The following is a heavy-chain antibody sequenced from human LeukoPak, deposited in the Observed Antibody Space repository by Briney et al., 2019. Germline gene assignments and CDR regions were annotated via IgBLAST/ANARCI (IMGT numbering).Heavy chain of an antibody. V-gene: IGHV4-38-2*02. Sequence: PSETLSLTCTVSGYSISSGYYWGWIRQPPGKGLEWIGSIYHSGSTYYNPSLKSRVTISVDTSKNQFSLKLSSVTAADTAVYYCASPPTGYSYGYFDYWGQGTLATVSS. CDR2: IYHSGST. J-gene: IGHJ4*02. D-gene: IGHD5-18*01. CDR1: GYSISSGYY. CDR3: ASPPTGYSYGYFDY.